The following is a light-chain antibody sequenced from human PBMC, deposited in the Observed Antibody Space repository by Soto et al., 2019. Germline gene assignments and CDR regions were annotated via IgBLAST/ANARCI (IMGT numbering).Light chain of an antibody. J-gene: IGKJ3*01. CDR2: GAS. Sequence: EIVMTQSPATLSLSPGERATLSCRASQSLSSNLAWYQQKPGQAPRLLIYGASSRATGIPDRFSGSGSGTDFTLTISRLEPEDFAVYYCQQYGSSPCFGPGTKVDIK. V-gene: IGKV3-20*01. CDR1: QSLSSN. CDR3: QQYGSSPC.